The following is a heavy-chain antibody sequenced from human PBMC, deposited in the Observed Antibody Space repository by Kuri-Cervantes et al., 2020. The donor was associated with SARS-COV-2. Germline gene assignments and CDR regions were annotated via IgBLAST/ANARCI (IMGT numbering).Heavy chain of an antibody. CDR3: ARAPGYYYDSSGYSQNWFDP. V-gene: IGHV4-38-2*01. CDR2: IYHSGST. CDR1: SYSIANGYY. D-gene: IGHD3-22*01. J-gene: IGHJ5*02. Sequence: GSLRLSCAVSSYSIANGYYWGWIRQPPGKGLEWIGSIYHSGSTYYNPSLKSRVTISVDTSKNQFSLKLSSVAAADTAVYYCARAPGYYYDSSGYSQNWFDPWGQGTLVTVSS.